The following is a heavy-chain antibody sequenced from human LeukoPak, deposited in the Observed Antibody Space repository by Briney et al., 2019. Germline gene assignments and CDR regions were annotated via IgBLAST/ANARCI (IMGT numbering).Heavy chain of an antibody. J-gene: IGHJ4*02. V-gene: IGHV4-30-4*01. CDR1: GGSISSGDYY. CDR3: ASFITMVRGVIIPYFDY. CDR2: IYYSGST. D-gene: IGHD3-10*01. Sequence: SETLSLTCTVSGGSISSGDYYWSWIRQPPGKGLEWIGYIYYSGSTYYNPSLKSRVTISVDTSKNQFSLKLSSVTAADTAVYYCASFITMVRGVIIPYFDYWGQGTLVTVSS.